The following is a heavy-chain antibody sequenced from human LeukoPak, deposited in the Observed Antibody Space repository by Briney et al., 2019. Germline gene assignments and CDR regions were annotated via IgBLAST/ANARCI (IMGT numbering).Heavy chain of an antibody. Sequence: PSETLSLTGTVSGGSISSYYWSWIRQPPGKGLEWIGYIYYSGSTNYNPSLKSRVTISVDTSKNQFSLKLSSVTAADTAVYYCARDQTRFWSGYYEAAYNWFDPWGQGTLVTVSS. CDR2: IYYSGST. D-gene: IGHD3-3*01. CDR1: GGSISSYY. V-gene: IGHV4-59*01. J-gene: IGHJ5*02. CDR3: ARDQTRFWSGYYEAAYNWFDP.